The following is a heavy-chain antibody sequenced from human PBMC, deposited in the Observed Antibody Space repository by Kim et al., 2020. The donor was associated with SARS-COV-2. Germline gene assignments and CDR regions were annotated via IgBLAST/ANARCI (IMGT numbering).Heavy chain of an antibody. CDR1: GGSISSYY. CDR2: IYYSGGT. Sequence: SETLSLTCTVSGGSISSYYWSWIWQPPGQGLERIGYIYYSGGTNYNLSLKSRVTLSVDTSTTQFSLKLSSVTAADTAVYYCARGIDHWGPGTLVTVSS. V-gene: IGHV4-59*13. CDR3: ARGIDH. J-gene: IGHJ4*02.